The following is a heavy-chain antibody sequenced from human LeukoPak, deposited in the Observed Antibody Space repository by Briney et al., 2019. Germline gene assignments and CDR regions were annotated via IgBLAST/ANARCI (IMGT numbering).Heavy chain of an antibody. CDR2: IYHSGST. Sequence: SETLSLTCTVSGYSISSGYYWGWIRQPPGKGLEWIGCIYHSGSTYYNPSLKSRVTISVDTSKNQFSLKLSSVTAADTAVYYCARGSYWHAFDIWGQGTMVTVSS. J-gene: IGHJ3*02. V-gene: IGHV4-38-2*02. CDR1: GYSISSGYY. D-gene: IGHD3-10*01. CDR3: ARGSYWHAFDI.